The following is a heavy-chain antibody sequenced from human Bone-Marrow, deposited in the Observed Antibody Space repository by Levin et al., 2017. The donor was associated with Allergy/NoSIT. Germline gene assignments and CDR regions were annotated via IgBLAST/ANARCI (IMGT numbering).Heavy chain of an antibody. Sequence: PGGSLRLSCAASGFNFSTYGMHWVRQAPGKGLEWVAVILYDGDNKDYADSVKGRFTISRDNSKNTLFLQMNSLRPEDTAVYYCAKDYGQLLIYYYGLDVWGQGTTVTVSS. J-gene: IGHJ6*02. V-gene: IGHV3-30*18. CDR2: ILYDGDNK. D-gene: IGHD2-2*01. CDR1: GFNFSTYG. CDR3: AKDYGQLLIYYYGLDV.